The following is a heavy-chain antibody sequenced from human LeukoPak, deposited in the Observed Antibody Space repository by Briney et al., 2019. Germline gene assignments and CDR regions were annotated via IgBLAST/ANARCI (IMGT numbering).Heavy chain of an antibody. Sequence: SGGSLRLSCEASGFTFSAHWMSWVRQAPGKRLQWVANIKQDGSEKYYVDSVKGRFTISRDNAKNSLYLQMNSLRAEDTAVYYCARDSRPSGYSYGYGLFFLGTIDIWGQGTMVTVSS. CDR1: GFTFSAHW. CDR3: ARDSRPSGYSYGYGLFFLGTIDI. CDR2: IKQDGSEK. D-gene: IGHD5-18*01. J-gene: IGHJ3*02. V-gene: IGHV3-7*01.